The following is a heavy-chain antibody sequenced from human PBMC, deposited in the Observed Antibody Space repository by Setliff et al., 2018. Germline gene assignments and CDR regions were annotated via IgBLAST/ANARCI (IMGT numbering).Heavy chain of an antibody. CDR3: ARHKSNGSGSYPSLYMDV. J-gene: IGHJ6*03. CDR2: IHTGST. D-gene: IGHD3-10*01. Sequence: SETLSLTCTVSGGSISTYYWSWIRQPPGKGLEWIGQIHTGSTNYNPSLRSRVTISVDMSKNQFSLKLSSVTAADTAVYYCARHKSNGSGSYPSLYMDVWGKGIMVTVSS. CDR1: GGSISTYY. V-gene: IGHV4-4*08.